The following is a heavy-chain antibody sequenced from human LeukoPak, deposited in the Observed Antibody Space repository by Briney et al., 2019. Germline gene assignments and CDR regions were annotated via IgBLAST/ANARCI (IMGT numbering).Heavy chain of an antibody. J-gene: IGHJ4*02. CDR1: DGSISSGSYY. V-gene: IGHV4-61*02. D-gene: IGHD4-23*01. CDR3: AKSTMVTPLDY. CDR2: IYSSGTT. Sequence: SETLSLTCTVSDGSISSGSYYWSWIRQPDGKGLEWIVRIYSSGTTNYNPSLKSRVTISVDTSKNQFSLKLSSVTAADTAVYYCAKSTMVTPLDYWGQGTLVTVSS.